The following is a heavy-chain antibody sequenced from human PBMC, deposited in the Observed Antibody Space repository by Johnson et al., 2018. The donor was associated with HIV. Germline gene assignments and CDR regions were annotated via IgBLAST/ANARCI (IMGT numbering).Heavy chain of an antibody. CDR1: GFAFRTYW. V-gene: IGHV3-74*03. J-gene: IGHJ3*02. CDR3: ARERIGYSSSGDVFDI. Sequence: VQLVESGGGVVRPGGSLRLSCAASGFAFRTYWMVWVRQVPGKRPVWVARIYNDGSRTTYADSVKGRFTISRDNAKNTLYLQMSSLRAEDTAVYYCARERIGYSSSGDVFDIWGQGTMVTVSS. CDR2: IYNDGSRT. D-gene: IGHD6-13*01.